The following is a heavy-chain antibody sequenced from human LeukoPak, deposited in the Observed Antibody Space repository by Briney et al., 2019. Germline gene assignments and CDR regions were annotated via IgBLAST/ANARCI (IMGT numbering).Heavy chain of an antibody. Sequence: GSLRLSCAASGFTFSSYAMSWVRQAPGKGLVWVSRINSDGISTSYADSVKGRFTISRDNAKNTLYLQMNSLRAEDTAVYYCARDGNYYDSSGPADYWGQGTLVTVSS. CDR3: ARDGNYYDSSGPADY. D-gene: IGHD3-22*01. V-gene: IGHV3-74*01. CDR1: GFTFSSYA. J-gene: IGHJ4*02. CDR2: INSDGIST.